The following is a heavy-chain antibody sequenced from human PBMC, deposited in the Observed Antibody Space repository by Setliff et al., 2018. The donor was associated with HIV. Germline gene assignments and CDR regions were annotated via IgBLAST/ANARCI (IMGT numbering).Heavy chain of an antibody. D-gene: IGHD4-17*01. J-gene: IGHJ3*02. Sequence: PSETLSLTCTVSGVSINSGFYYWSWIRQPAGRGLEWIGRISTSGITNYNPSLKSRVTISVDTSKNQFSLRVRSVTAADTAVYYCARLGMTTVGIGDVFDIWGQGTMVTVSS. CDR2: ISTSGIT. CDR1: GVSINSGFYY. CDR3: ARLGMTTVGIGDVFDI. V-gene: IGHV4-61*02.